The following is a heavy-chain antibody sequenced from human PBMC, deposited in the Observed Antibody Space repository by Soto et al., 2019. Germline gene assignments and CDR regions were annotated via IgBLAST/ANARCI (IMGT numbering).Heavy chain of an antibody. Sequence: QVQPVQSGAELKKPGASVKVSCKTSGYTFSGHFLQWVRQAPGAGPEWMGWINPNTGNTKYGQKFEGRVTMTRDMSISTAYMELTRLTVDDTAVYFCARAGSYCSGGSCSFAYWGQGSLVTVSS. V-gene: IGHV1-2*02. D-gene: IGHD2-15*01. J-gene: IGHJ4*02. CDR2: INPNTGNT. CDR3: ARAGSYCSGGSCSFAY. CDR1: GYTFSGHF.